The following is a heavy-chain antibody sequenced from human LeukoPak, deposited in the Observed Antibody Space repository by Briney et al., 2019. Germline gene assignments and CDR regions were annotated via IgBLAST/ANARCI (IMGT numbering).Heavy chain of an antibody. D-gene: IGHD3-22*01. CDR1: GYTFTGYY. CDR2: INPNSGGT. J-gene: IGHJ4*02. V-gene: IGHV1-2*06. CDR3: ARGQYDSSGYYFESSITR. Sequence: ASVKVFCKASGYTFTGYYLHWVRQAPGHGLEWMGRINPNSGGTNFAQKFQGRVTMTRDTSISTAYMELSSQRSDDTAVYYCARGQYDSSGYYFESSITRWGQGTLVTVSS.